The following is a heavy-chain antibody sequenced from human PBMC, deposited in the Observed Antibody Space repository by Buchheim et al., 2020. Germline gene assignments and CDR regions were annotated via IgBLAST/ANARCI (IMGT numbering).Heavy chain of an antibody. CDR2: ISSSGSTI. D-gene: IGHD3-3*01. CDR1: GFTFSSYE. Sequence: EVQLVESGGGLVQPGGSLRLSCEASGFTFSSYEMNWVRQAPGKGLEWVSYISSSGSTIYYADSVKGRFTISRDNAKNSLYLQMNSLRAEDTAVYYCARGFVSDFWSGYYTAYYYYYGMDVWGQGTT. V-gene: IGHV3-48*03. J-gene: IGHJ6*02. CDR3: ARGFVSDFWSGYYTAYYYYYGMDV.